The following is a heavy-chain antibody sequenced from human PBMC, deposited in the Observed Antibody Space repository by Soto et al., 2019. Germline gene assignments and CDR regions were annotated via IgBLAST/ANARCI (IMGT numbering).Heavy chain of an antibody. Sequence: SQTLSLTCAISGDSVSSNSAACNWIRLSPSRGLEWLGRTYYRSKRYSVYAPSVKRRISINPDTSKNQFSLQQNSVTPDDTAIYYCARGPGSLGTWGQGTLVTVSS. CDR3: ARGPGSLGT. CDR1: GDSVSSNSAA. CDR2: TYYRSKRYS. V-gene: IGHV6-1*01. D-gene: IGHD2-15*01. J-gene: IGHJ5*02.